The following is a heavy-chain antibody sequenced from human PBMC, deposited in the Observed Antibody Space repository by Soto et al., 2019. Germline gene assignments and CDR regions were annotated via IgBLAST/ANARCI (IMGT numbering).Heavy chain of an antibody. D-gene: IGHD1-26*01. CDR2: IWYDGSNK. CDR1: GFTFSSYG. CDR3: ARKKLAKHSDYYYGMDV. Sequence: GGSLRLSCAVSGFTFSSYGMHWVRQAPGKGLEWVAVIWYDGSNKYYADSVKGRFTISRDNSKNTLYLQMNSLRAEDTAVYYCARKKLAKHSDYYYGMDVWGQGTTVTVSS. J-gene: IGHJ6*02. V-gene: IGHV3-33*01.